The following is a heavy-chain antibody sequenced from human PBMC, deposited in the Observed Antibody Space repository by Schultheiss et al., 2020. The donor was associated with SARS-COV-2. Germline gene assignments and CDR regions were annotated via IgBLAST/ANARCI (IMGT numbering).Heavy chain of an antibody. J-gene: IGHJ4*02. CDR2: IDWDDEK. CDR1: GFSLSTSGMC. Sequence: PTLVKPTQTLTLTCTFSGFSLSTSGMCVSWIRQPPGKALEWLALIDWDDEKDYSRSLKTRLTISQDTPKKQVVLTMTNMDPADTATYYCARMTKYYYDRSGCIDYWGQGILVTVSS. V-gene: IGHV2-70*13. CDR3: ARMTKYYYDRSGCIDY. D-gene: IGHD3-22*01.